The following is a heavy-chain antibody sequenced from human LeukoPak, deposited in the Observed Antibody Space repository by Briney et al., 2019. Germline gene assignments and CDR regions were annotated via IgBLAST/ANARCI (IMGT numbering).Heavy chain of an antibody. CDR1: GFTFSSYA. Sequence: AGGSLRLSCAASGFTFSSYAMSWVRQAPGKGLEWVSAISGSGGSTYYADSVKGRFTISRDNSKNTLYLQMNSLRAEDTAVYYCAKVVNTMVRGVTPPYFDYWGQGTLVTVSS. J-gene: IGHJ4*02. V-gene: IGHV3-23*01. D-gene: IGHD3-10*01. CDR2: ISGSGGST. CDR3: AKVVNTMVRGVTPPYFDY.